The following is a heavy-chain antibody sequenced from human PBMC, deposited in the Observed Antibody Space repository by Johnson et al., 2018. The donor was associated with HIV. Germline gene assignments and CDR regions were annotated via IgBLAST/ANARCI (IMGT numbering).Heavy chain of an antibody. Sequence: QVQLVESGGGVVQPGRSLRLSCAASGFTFSSYAMHWVRQAPGKGLEWVAVISYDGSNKYYADSVKGRFTISRDNSKNSLSLQMSSLKTEDTAVYYCTRDRDGVGVSWGQGTMVTVSS. V-gene: IGHV3-30*14. CDR2: ISYDGSNK. D-gene: IGHD3-10*01. CDR1: GFTFSSYA. J-gene: IGHJ3*01. CDR3: TRDRDGVGVS.